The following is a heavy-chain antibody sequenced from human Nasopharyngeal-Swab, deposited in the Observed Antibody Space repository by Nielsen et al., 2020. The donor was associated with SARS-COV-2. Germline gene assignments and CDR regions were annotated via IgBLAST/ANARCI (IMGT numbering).Heavy chain of an antibody. CDR2: ISYDGSNK. CDR1: GFTFSSYG. Sequence: GGSLRLSCAASGFTFSSYGMHWVRQAPGKGLEWVAVISYDGSNKYYADSVKGRFTISRDNSKNTLYLQMNSLRVEDTAVYYCAKSGSGSHYSSSDYWGQGTLLIVSS. J-gene: IGHJ4*02. D-gene: IGHD1-26*01. CDR3: AKSGSGSHYSSSDY. V-gene: IGHV3-30*18.